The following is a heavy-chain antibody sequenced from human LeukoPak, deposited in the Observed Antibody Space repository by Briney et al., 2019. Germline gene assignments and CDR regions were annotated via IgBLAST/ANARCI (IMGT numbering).Heavy chain of an antibody. V-gene: IGHV4-59*01. Sequence: SETLSLTCTVSGGSISSYYWSWLRQPPGKGLEYIGYTHYSGSTNYNPSLKSRVTISLDTSGNQFSLKLSSVTAADTAVYFCASSNWLRDANFDSWGQGTLVTVSS. CDR1: GGSISSYY. J-gene: IGHJ4*02. D-gene: IGHD5-12*01. CDR3: ASSNWLRDANFDS. CDR2: THYSGST.